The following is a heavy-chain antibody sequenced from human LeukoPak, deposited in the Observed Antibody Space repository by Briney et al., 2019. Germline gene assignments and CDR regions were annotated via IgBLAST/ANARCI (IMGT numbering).Heavy chain of an antibody. V-gene: IGHV4-39*01. CDR3: AREWIQLWYAFDI. CDR1: GGSISSSSYY. Sequence: SETLSLTCTVSGGSISSSSYYWGWIRQPPGKGLEWIGSIYYSGSTYYNPSLKSRVTISVDTSKNQFSLKLSSVTAADTAVYYCAREWIQLWYAFDIWGQGTMATISS. CDR2: IYYSGST. D-gene: IGHD5-18*01. J-gene: IGHJ3*02.